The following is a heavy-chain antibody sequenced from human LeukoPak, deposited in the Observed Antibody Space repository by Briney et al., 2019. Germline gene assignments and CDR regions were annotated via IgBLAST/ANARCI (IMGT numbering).Heavy chain of an antibody. Sequence: ASVKVSCKVSGYTLIKFSMHWVRQAPGKGLEWIGGFDPENDETFYAQKFQGRVTMTTDTSTSTAYMELRSLRSDDTAVYYCARDLVHHRLLATVYNWFDPWGQGTLVTVSS. V-gene: IGHV1-24*01. CDR1: GYTLIKFS. CDR2: FDPENDET. D-gene: IGHD3-3*02. J-gene: IGHJ5*02. CDR3: ARDLVHHRLLATVYNWFDP.